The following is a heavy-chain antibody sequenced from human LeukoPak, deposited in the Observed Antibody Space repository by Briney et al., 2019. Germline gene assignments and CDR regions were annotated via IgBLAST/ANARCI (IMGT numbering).Heavy chain of an antibody. J-gene: IGHJ4*02. CDR2: ISYDGSNK. D-gene: IGHD1-7*01. Sequence: GGSLRLSCAASGFTFSSYAMHWVRQAPGKGLEWVAVISYDGSNKYYADSVKGRFTISRDNSKNTMYLQMNSLRAEDTAVYYCAKSPDTWNYGFLEYWGQGTLVTVSS. V-gene: IGHV3-30*18. CDR3: AKSPDTWNYGFLEY. CDR1: GFTFSSYA.